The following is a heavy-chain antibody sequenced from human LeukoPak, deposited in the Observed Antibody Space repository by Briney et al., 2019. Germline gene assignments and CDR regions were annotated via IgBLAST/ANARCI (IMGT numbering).Heavy chain of an antibody. J-gene: IGHJ4*02. D-gene: IGHD3-10*01. V-gene: IGHV1-69*13. CDR1: GGTFSSYA. CDR2: IIPIFGTA. CDR3: ATSRSGSYSDQIPRVDYFDY. Sequence: ASVKVSCKASGGTFSSYAISWVRQAPGQGLGWMGGIIPIFGTANYAQKFQGRVTITADESTSTAYMELSSLRSEDTAMYYCATSRSGSYSDQIPRVDYFDYWGQGTLVTVSS.